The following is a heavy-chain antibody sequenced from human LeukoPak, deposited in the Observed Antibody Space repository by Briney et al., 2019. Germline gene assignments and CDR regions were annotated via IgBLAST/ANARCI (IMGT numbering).Heavy chain of an antibody. CDR3: ATSRDYYDSSGYYLDFDY. J-gene: IGHJ4*02. V-gene: IGHV1-2*02. CDR2: INPNSGGT. CDR1: GYTFTGYY. Sequence: ASVKVSCKASGYTFTGYYMHWLRQAPGQGLEWMGWINPNSGGTNYAQKFQGRVTMTRDTSISTAYMELSRLRSDDTAVYYCATSRDYYDSSGYYLDFDYWGQGTLVTVSS. D-gene: IGHD3-22*01.